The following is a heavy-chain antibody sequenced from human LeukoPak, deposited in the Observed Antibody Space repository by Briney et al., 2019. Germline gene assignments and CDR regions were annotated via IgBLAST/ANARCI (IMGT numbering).Heavy chain of an antibody. CDR1: GYNFTDYY. D-gene: IGHD3-10*01. Sequence: ASVKVSCKASGYNFTDYYLHWVRQAPGQGLEWMGWISPSNATQSAQRFQGRVTMSRDTSISTAYLELNRLTSDDTAVYYCARKWVRGVISTDYWGQGTLVTVSS. CDR3: ARKWVRGVISTDY. J-gene: IGHJ4*02. CDR2: ISPSNAT. V-gene: IGHV1-2*02.